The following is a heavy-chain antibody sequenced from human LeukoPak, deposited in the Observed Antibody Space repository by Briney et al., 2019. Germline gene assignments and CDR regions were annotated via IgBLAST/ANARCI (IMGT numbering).Heavy chain of an antibody. V-gene: IGHV1-2*02. CDR3: ARVHLAATKAPSRWFVP. J-gene: IGHJ5*02. CDR2: INPNSGGT. D-gene: IGHD5-12*01. CDR1: GYTFTGYY. Sequence: ASVRVSCKASGYTFTGYYMHRVRQAPGQGLEWMGWINPNSGGTNYAQTVQGRVTMTRDTSISTAYMELSRLRSDDTAVYVCARVHLAATKAPSRWFVPWGHGALVTASS.